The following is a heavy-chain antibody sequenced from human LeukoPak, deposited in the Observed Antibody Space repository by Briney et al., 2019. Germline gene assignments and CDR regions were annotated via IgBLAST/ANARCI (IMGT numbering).Heavy chain of an antibody. CDR2: INHSGST. CDR3: ARLGAAATAGYYYYYMDV. CDR1: GYSISSGYY. Sequence: SETLSLTCTVSGYSISSGYYWSWIRQPPGKGLEWIGEINHSGSTNYNPSLKSRVTISVDTSKNQFSLKLSSVTAADTAVYYCARLGAAATAGYYYYYMDVWGKGTTVTISS. D-gene: IGHD6-13*01. J-gene: IGHJ6*03. V-gene: IGHV4-38-2*02.